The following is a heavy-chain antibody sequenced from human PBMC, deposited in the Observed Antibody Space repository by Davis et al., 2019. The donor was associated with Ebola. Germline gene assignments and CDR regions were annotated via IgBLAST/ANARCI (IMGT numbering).Heavy chain of an antibody. J-gene: IGHJ6*02. CDR3: ARRLHYYYGMDV. CDR1: GDSIGSSSYY. V-gene: IGHV4-39*01. D-gene: IGHD3-16*01. Sequence: SETLSLTCTVSGDSIGSSSYYWGWIRQPPGKGLEWIGSIYYSGSTYYNPSLKSRVTISVDTSKSQFSLKLSSVTAADTAVYYCARRLHYYYGMDVWGQGTTVTVSS. CDR2: IYYSGST.